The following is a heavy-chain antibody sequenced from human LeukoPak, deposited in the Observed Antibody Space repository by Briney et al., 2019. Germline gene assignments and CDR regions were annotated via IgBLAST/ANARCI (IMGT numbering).Heavy chain of an antibody. CDR3: AARGYSGYGPSQFLFDY. CDR2: INTNTGNP. V-gene: IGHV7-4-1*02. J-gene: IGHJ4*02. Sequence: GASVKVSCKASGYTFTSYAMNWVRQAPGQGLEWMGWINTNTGNPTYAQGFTGRFVFSLDTSVSTAYLQISSLKAEDTAVYYCAARGYSGYGPSQFLFDYWGQGTLVTVSS. D-gene: IGHD5-12*01. CDR1: GYTFTSYA.